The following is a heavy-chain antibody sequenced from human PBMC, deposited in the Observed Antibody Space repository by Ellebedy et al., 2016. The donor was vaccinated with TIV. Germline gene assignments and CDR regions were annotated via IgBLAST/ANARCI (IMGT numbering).Heavy chain of an antibody. CDR2: IYHSGST. V-gene: IGHV4-39*07. J-gene: IGHJ4*02. Sequence: GSLRLXXNVSGGTISSTNYYWGWIRQSPEKGLEWIGSIYHSGSTYYNPSLKSRLTISLDTTKNQFFLRLDSVTAADTAVYYCASSPSGYEIPYWGQGTLVTVSS. D-gene: IGHD5-12*01. CDR3: ASSPSGYEIPY. CDR1: GGTISSTNYY.